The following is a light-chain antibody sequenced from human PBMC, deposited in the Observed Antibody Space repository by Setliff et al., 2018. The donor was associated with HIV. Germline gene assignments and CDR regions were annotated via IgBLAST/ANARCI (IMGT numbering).Light chain of an antibody. V-gene: IGKV1-9*01. CDR1: QGISSY. CDR2: YAS. CDR3: QQLNSYPLT. Sequence: IQLTQSPSFLSASVGDRVTITCRASQGISSYLAWYQQKPGKAPKLLIYYASTLQSGVPSRFSGSGSGTEFTLTISRLQPEDFATYYCQQLNSYPLTFGQGTKVDIK. J-gene: IGKJ2*01.